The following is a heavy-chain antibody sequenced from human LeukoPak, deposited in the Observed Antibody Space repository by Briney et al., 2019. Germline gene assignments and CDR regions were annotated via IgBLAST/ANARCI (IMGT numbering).Heavy chain of an antibody. CDR1: GGSISDFY. J-gene: IGHJ3*02. D-gene: IGHD6-19*01. V-gene: IGHV4-59*01. CDR3: ATHSSGWGGAFDI. Sequence: PSETLSLTCTVSGGSISDFYWSWIRQPPGEGLEWIGYIYYSGSTNYNPSLKSRVTISVDTSKNQFSLKLSSVTAADTAVYYCATHSSGWGGAFDIWGQGTMVTVSS. CDR2: IYYSGST.